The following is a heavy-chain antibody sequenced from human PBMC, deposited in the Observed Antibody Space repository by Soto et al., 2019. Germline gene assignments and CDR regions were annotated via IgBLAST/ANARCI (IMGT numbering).Heavy chain of an antibody. CDR3: AREKGDCTNGVCYYYYYGMDV. Sequence: GASVKVSCKASGYTFTSYYMHWARQAPGQGLEWMGIINPSGGSTSYAQKFQGRVTMTRDTSTSTVYMELSSLRSEDTAVCYCAREKGDCTNGVCYYYYYGMDVWGQGTTVTVSS. CDR2: INPSGGST. V-gene: IGHV1-46*01. CDR1: GYTFTSYY. D-gene: IGHD2-8*01. J-gene: IGHJ6*02.